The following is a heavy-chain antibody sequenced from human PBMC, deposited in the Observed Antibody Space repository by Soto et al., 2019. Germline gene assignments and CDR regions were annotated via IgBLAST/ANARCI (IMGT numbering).Heavy chain of an antibody. CDR3: ARDQLEGTWFDP. CDR2: IYHSGST. V-gene: IGHV4-30-2*01. Sequence: QLQLQESGSGLVRPSQTLSLTCAVSGGSISSGGYSWNWIRQPPGQGLEWIGYIYHSGSTLYNPSHKSRVPISVDKSKNQYSLKLSSATAADTAVYYCARDQLEGTWFDPWGQGTLVTVAS. D-gene: IGHD1-1*01. CDR1: GGSISSGGYS. J-gene: IGHJ5*02.